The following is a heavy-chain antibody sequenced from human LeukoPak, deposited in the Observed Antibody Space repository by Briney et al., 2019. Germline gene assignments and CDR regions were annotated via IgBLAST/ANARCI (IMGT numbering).Heavy chain of an antibody. CDR1: GYTFTSYA. V-gene: IGHV1-3*01. J-gene: IGHJ4*02. CDR3: ARGVSAVTIGGNDY. D-gene: IGHD4-11*01. CDR2: INAGNGNT. Sequence: GASVKVSCKASGYTFTSYAMHWVRQAPGQRLEWMGWINAGNGNTKYSQKFQGRVTITRDTSASTAYMELSSLRSEDTAVYYCARGVSAVTIGGNDYWGQGTLVTVSS.